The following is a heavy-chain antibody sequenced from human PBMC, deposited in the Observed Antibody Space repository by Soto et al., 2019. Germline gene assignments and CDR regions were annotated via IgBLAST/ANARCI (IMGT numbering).Heavy chain of an antibody. V-gene: IGHV3-48*02. D-gene: IGHD3-9*01. CDR2: ISSGSKTI. Sequence: LRLSCAASGFTFSGYSVNWVRQAPGKGLEWVSYISSGSKTIYYAESVKGRFTVSRDNARNSQYLQMNSLRDEDTAVYYCVREDILGVRSFDYWGQGTLVTVSS. CDR3: VREDILGVRSFDY. J-gene: IGHJ4*02. CDR1: GFTFSGYS.